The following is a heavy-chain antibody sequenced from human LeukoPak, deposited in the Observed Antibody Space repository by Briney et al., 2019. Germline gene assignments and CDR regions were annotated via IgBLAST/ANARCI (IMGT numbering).Heavy chain of an antibody. Sequence: PGGSLRLSCAASGFTFSSYSMNWVRQAPGKGLEWVSSISASGGTTYYADSVKGRFTISRDNSKNTLNLQMNSLRAEDTAVYYCAKDFHGDFPYFFDYWGQGNLVTVSS. V-gene: IGHV3-23*01. CDR3: AKDFHGDFPYFFDY. J-gene: IGHJ4*02. CDR2: ISASGGTT. CDR1: GFTFSSYS.